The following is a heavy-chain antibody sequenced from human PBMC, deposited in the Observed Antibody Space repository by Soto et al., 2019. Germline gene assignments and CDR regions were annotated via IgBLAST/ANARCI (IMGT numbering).Heavy chain of an antibody. CDR3: ATTGVVAGTFDH. CDR2: IDPHSGGT. J-gene: IGHJ4*02. D-gene: IGHD6-19*01. CDR1: GYRFTGFY. Sequence: ASVKVSCKASGYRFTGFYIHWVRQATGQGLEWMGWIDPHSGGTNYAQKFQGRVTMTWDTSIRTAYMELSRLRSDDTAVYYCATTGVVAGTFDHWGQGTLVTVSS. V-gene: IGHV1-2*02.